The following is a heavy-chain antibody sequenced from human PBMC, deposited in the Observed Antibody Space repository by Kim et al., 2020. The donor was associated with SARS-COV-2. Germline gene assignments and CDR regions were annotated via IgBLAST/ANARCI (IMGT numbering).Heavy chain of an antibody. CDR1: GFTFSDYA. Sequence: GGSLRLSCAASGFTFSDYAMNWVRQAPGKGLEWVSNIGNTGSGSTYYADTVKGRFTLSRDNAKNSLFLQMDSLTDDDTAIYYCARDNDWAFDYWGLGTLVTVSS. CDR3: ARDNDWAFDY. J-gene: IGHJ4*02. CDR2: IGNTGSGST. D-gene: IGHD1-1*01. V-gene: IGHV3-48*02.